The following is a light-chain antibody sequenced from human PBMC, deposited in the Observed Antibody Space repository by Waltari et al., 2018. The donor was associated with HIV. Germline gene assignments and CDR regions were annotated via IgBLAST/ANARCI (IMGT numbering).Light chain of an antibody. CDR3: QSAGSSGTYVV. J-gene: IGLJ2*01. CDR2: KNR. V-gene: IGLV3-25*03. Sequence: SYELTQPPLVSVSPGQTARITCSGDPLPKQYAYWYQQKPGQAPVLLIYKNRERPSGIPERCYGSSSGTPVSLTISGVQAEDETDYYCQSAGSSGTYVVFGGGTKLTVL. CDR1: PLPKQY.